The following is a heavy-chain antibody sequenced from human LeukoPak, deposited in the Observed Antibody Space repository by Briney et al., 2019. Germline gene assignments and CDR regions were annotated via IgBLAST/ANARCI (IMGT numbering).Heavy chain of an antibody. D-gene: IGHD3-22*01. V-gene: IGHV3-49*04. Sequence: GGSLRLSCTASGFTFGDYALSWVRQAPGKGLEWVGFIRSKAYGGTTEYAASVKGRFTISRDNGKNSLYLQMNSLRAEDTAVYYCAIAGRDSGYYPWGQGTLVTVSS. CDR1: GFTFGDYA. J-gene: IGHJ5*02. CDR3: AIAGRDSGYYP. CDR2: IRSKAYGGTT.